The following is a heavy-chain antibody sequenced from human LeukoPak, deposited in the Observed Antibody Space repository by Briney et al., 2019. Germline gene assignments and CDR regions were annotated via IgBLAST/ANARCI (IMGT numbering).Heavy chain of an antibody. CDR2: IYSGGSP. CDR3: ARDRGGSYFDY. CDR1: GFTVRSNY. J-gene: IGHJ4*02. D-gene: IGHD1-26*01. Sequence: QSGGSLRLSCAASGFTVRSNYMSWVRQAPGKGLEWVSVIYSGGSPYYADSVKGRFTISRDNSKNTLYLQMNSLRAADTAVYYCARDRGGSYFDYWGQGTLVTVSS. V-gene: IGHV3-66*02.